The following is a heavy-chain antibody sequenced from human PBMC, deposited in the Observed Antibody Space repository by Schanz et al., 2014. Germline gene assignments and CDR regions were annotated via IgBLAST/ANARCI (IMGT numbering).Heavy chain of an antibody. CDR3: ARESSNDIVLVPGAVFDH. Sequence: QVQLVESGGGVVQPGRSLRLSCVASGFTFSSYDVFWVRQAPGKGLEWVAFVPFDGSQKFYADSVKGRFTISRDNSKNTVYLQMNSLRPGDTAVYYCARESSNDIVLVPGAVFDHWGQGILXTVSS. J-gene: IGHJ4*02. D-gene: IGHD2-2*01. CDR1: GFTFSSYD. CDR2: VPFDGSQK. V-gene: IGHV3-30*19.